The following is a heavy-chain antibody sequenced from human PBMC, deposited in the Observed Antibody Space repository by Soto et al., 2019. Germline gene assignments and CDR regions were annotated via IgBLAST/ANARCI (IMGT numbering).Heavy chain of an antibody. V-gene: IGHV3-23*01. D-gene: IGHD4-17*01. CDR3: RRPARRCREYLYFGMDS. Sequence: GGSLRLSCAASGFTFSSYSMSWVRQAPGKGLEWVSGISSSGVSTYYADSVKGRFTISRDNSKNTLFLRMNRPRVEDTAVYYCRRPARRCREYLYFGMDSWGQGNTVTLSS. CDR2: ISSSGVST. J-gene: IGHJ6*02. CDR1: GFTFSSYS.